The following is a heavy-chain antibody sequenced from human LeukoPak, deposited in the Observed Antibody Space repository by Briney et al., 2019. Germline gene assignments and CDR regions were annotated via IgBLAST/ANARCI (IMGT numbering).Heavy chain of an antibody. CDR2: ISSSSSYI. Sequence: GGSLRLSCAASGFTFSNYTMNWVRQAPGKGLEWVSSISSSSSYIFYADSVKGRFTISRDNAKNSLYLQMNSLRAEDTAVYCCASSLLYRVFDYWGQGTLVTVSS. V-gene: IGHV3-21*01. D-gene: IGHD1-1*01. J-gene: IGHJ4*02. CDR1: GFTFSNYT. CDR3: ASSLLYRVFDY.